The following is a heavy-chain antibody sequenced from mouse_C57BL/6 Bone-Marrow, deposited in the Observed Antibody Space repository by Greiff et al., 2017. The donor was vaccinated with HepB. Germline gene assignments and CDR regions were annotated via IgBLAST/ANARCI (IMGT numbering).Heavy chain of an antibody. V-gene: IGHV2-2*01. Sequence: VKLMESGPGLVQPSQSLSITCTVSGFSLTSYGVPWVRQSPGKGLEWLGVIWSGGSTDYNAAFISRLSISKDNSKSQVFFKMNSLQADDTAIYYCARSYYSNYRHYYAMDYWGQGTSVTVSA. CDR1: GFSLTSYG. D-gene: IGHD2-5*01. CDR2: IWSGGST. CDR3: ARSYYSNYRHYYAMDY. J-gene: IGHJ4*01.